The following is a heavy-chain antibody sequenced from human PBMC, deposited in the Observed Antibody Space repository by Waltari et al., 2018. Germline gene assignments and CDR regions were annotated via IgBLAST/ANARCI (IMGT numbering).Heavy chain of an antibody. J-gene: IGHJ4*02. CDR1: GFTFSSYG. V-gene: IGHV3-33*01. D-gene: IGHD3-10*01. CDR3: ARSYYYGSGSYMGVDY. CDR2: IWYDGSNK. Sequence: QVQLVESGGGVVQPGRSLRLSCAASGFTFSSYGMHWVRQAPGKGLEWVAVIWYDGSNKYYADSVKGRFTISRDNSKNTLYLQMNSLRAEDTAVYYCARSYYYGSGSYMGVDYWGQGTLVTVSS.